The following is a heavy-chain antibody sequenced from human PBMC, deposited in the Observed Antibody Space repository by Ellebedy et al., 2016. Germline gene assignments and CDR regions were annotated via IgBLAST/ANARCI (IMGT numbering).Heavy chain of an antibody. CDR1: GYTFTSYG. J-gene: IGHJ4*02. CDR3: ARDSRVTFGGLIVNFDF. V-gene: IGHV1-18*01. D-gene: IGHD3-16*02. CDR2: ISAYNGNT. Sequence: ASVKVSCKASGYTFTSYGISWVRQAPGQGLEWMGWISAYNGNTNYAQKLQGRVTMTTDTSTSTAYMELRSLRSDDTAVYYCARDSRVTFGGLIVNFDFWGQGTLVTVSS.